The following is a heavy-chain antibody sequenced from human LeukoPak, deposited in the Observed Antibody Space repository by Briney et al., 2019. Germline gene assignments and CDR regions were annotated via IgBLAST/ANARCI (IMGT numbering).Heavy chain of an antibody. CDR3: ATSQCLHDY. CDR1: GGSISSSSYY. Sequence: SETLSLTCTVSGGSISSSSYYWGWIRQPPGKGLEWIGSICYSGSTYYNPSLKSRVTISVDTSKNQFSLKLSSVTAADTAVYYCATSQCLHDYWGQGTLVTVSS. V-gene: IGHV4-39*01. D-gene: IGHD4-11*01. J-gene: IGHJ4*02. CDR2: ICYSGST.